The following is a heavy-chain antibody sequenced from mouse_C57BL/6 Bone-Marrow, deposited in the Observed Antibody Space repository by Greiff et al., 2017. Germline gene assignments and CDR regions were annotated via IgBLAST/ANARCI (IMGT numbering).Heavy chain of an antibody. Sequence: QVQLQQSGAELVRPGASVKLSCKASGYTFTDYYINWVKQRPGQGLEWIARIYPGSGTTYYNEKFKGKATLTAEKSSSTAYMQLSSLSSESSAVYFCARLYYVAYWGQGTLVTVSA. CDR3: ARLYYVAY. CDR2: IYPGSGTT. V-gene: IGHV1-76*01. D-gene: IGHD2-1*01. J-gene: IGHJ3*01. CDR1: GYTFTDYY.